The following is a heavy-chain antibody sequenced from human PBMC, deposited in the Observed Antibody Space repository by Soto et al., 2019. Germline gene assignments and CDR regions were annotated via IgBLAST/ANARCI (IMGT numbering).Heavy chain of an antibody. V-gene: IGHV4-31*03. CDR2: IYYSGST. CDR3: ARDIILTGYYNPHYYRMDV. J-gene: IGHJ6*02. D-gene: IGHD3-9*01. CDR1: GGSISSGGYY. Sequence: SETLSLTCTVSGGSISSGGYYWSWIRQHPGKGLEWIGYIYYSGSTYYNPSLKSRVTISVDTSKNQFSLKLSSVTAADTAVYYCARDIILTGYYNPHYYRMDVWGQGTTVTVSS.